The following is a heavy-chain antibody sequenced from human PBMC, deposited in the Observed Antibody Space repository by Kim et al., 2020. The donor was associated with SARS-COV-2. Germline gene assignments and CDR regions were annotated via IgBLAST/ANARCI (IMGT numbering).Heavy chain of an antibody. CDR3: ARRGTRGNYFDY. CDR1: GGSISSSSYY. Sequence: SETLSLTCTVSGGSISSSSYYWGWIRQPPGKGLEWIGSIYYSGSTYYNPSLKSRVTISVDTSKNQFSLKLSSVTAADTAVYYCARRGTRGNYFDYWGQVTLVTVSS. V-gene: IGHV4-39*01. D-gene: IGHD1-26*01. CDR2: IYYSGST. J-gene: IGHJ4*02.